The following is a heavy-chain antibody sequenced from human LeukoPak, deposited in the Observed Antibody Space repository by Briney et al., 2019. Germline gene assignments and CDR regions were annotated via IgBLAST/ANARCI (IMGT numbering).Heavy chain of an antibody. D-gene: IGHD6-19*01. J-gene: IGHJ4*02. CDR2: IYPGDSDT. V-gene: IGHV5-51*01. Sequence: GESLQISCQGSGYSFTSYWIGWVRQMPGKGLEWMGIIYPGDSDTRYSPSSQGQVTISADKSISTAYLQWSSLKASDTATYYCARSSSGWYFLATIWGQGTLVTVSS. CDR1: GYSFTSYW. CDR3: ARSSSGWYFLATI.